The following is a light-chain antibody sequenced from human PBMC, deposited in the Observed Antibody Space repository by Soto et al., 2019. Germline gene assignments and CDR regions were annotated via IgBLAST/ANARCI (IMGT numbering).Light chain of an antibody. CDR1: QSVLYSSNNKNY. CDR2: WAS. CDR3: HQYYSAPDT. V-gene: IGKV4-1*01. J-gene: IGKJ3*01. Sequence: DIVMTQSPDSLAVSLGERATINCKSSQSVLYSSNNKNYLAWYQQKPGQPPKLLIYWASTRESGVPDRFSGSGSGTDFTLTSSSLQAEDVAVYYCHQYYSAPDTFGPGTKVDIK.